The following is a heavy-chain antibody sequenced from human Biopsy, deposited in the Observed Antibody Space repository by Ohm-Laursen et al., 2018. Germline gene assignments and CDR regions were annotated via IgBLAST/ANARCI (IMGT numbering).Heavy chain of an antibody. CDR1: RFTFGDYY. J-gene: IGHJ4*02. CDR3: ATDGAGSYNEN. D-gene: IGHD3-10*01. CDR2: ISGSGVPK. Sequence: SLRLSCTASRFTFGDYYMSWIRQAPGKGLEWLSYISGSGVPKMYADSVKGRFTVSRDNAKNSLYLEMNNLTVEDTAVYYCATDGAGSYNENWGQGTLVSVSS. V-gene: IGHV3-11*01.